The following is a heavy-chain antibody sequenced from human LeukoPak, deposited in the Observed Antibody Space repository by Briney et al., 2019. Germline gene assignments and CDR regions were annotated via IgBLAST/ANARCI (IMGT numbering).Heavy chain of an antibody. D-gene: IGHD5-18*01. J-gene: IGHJ6*02. CDR3: ARLPGYSYGYVSDYYYYGMDV. Sequence: SETLSLTCTVSGGSISSYYWSWIRQPPGKGLEWIGYIYYSGSTYYNPSLKSRVTISVDTSKNQFSLKLSSVTAADTAVYYCARLPGYSYGYVSDYYYYGMDVWGQGTTVTVSS. CDR1: GGSISSYY. V-gene: IGHV4-59*08. CDR2: IYYSGST.